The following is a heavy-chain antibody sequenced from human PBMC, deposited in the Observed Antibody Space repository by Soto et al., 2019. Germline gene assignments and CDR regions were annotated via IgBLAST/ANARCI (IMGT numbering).Heavy chain of an antibody. Sequence: QVQLVQSGTEVKKPGASVKVSCKASGYTDNTYGITWVRQAPGQGLEWMGWIGAYNGNTNYAQKFQGRVTMTADTSTSTGYMELRSLTSDHTAVYYCATVNPYYYFDLWGRGTRVTVSS. CDR2: IGAYNGNT. CDR1: GYTDNTYG. V-gene: IGHV1-18*01. CDR3: ATVNPYYYFDL. D-gene: IGHD4-17*01. J-gene: IGHJ2*01.